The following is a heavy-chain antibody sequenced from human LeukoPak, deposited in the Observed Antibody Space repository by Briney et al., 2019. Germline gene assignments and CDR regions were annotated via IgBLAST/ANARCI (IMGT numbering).Heavy chain of an antibody. D-gene: IGHD6-13*01. CDR3: AKDQVAAAGTGLLLGDD. J-gene: IGHJ4*02. V-gene: IGHV3-30*02. CDR1: GFTFSSYG. Sequence: GGSLRLSCAASGFTFSSYGMHWVRQAPGKGLEWVAFIRYDGSNKYYADSVKGRFTISRDNSKNTLYLQMNSLRAEDTAVYYCAKDQVAAAGTGLLLGDDWGQGTLVTVSS. CDR2: IRYDGSNK.